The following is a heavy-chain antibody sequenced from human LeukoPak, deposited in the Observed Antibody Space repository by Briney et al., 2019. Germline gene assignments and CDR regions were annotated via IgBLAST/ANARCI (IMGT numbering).Heavy chain of an antibody. V-gene: IGHV4-30-2*01. CDR3: ARDQGIVVDESDY. Sequence: SETLSLTCTVSGGSISSDGYYWSWIRQPPGKGLEWIGYIYHSGSTYYNPSLKSRVTISVDRSKNQFSLKLSSVTAADTAVYYCARDQGIVVDESDYWGQGTLVTVSS. CDR2: IYHSGST. J-gene: IGHJ4*02. D-gene: IGHD3-22*01. CDR1: GGSISSDGYY.